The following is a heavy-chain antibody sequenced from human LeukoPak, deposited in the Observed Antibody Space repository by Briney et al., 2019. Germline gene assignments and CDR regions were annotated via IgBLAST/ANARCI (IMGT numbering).Heavy chain of an antibody. J-gene: IGHJ4*02. Sequence: SETLSLTCTVSGGSISTYYWSWIRQPPGKGLEWIGYIYYSGSTSYNPSLKSRVTISVDTSKNQFSLKLSSVTAADTAVYYCARELRPKYYYDSSGYQMYYFDYWGQGTLVTVSS. V-gene: IGHV4-59*01. CDR1: GGSISTYY. CDR2: IYYSGST. D-gene: IGHD3-22*01. CDR3: ARELRPKYYYDSSGYQMYYFDY.